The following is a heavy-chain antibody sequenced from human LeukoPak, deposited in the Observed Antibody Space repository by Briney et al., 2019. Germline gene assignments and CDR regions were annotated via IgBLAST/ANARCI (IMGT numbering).Heavy chain of an antibody. CDR1: GDTFTSYG. Sequence: GASVKLSCTASGDTFTSYGISWVRQAPGQGLEWMGWISAYNGNPNYAHKLQGRVTMTTTTSTSTAHMELSSLRLDATAVNSFTMYSGGESSSWDPLDYWGQGTLVTVSS. CDR2: ISAYNGNP. V-gene: IGHV1-18*01. CDR3: TMYSGGESSSWDPLDY. D-gene: IGHD6-13*01. J-gene: IGHJ4*02.